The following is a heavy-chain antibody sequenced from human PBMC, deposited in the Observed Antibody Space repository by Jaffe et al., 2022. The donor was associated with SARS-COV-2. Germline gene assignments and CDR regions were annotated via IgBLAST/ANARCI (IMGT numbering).Heavy chain of an antibody. Sequence: QVQLQESGPGLVKPSQTLSLTCTVSGGSISSGSYYWSWIRQPAGKGLEWIGRIYTSGSTNYNPSLKSRVTISVDTSKNQFSLKLSSVTAADTAVYYCAREDISGWYPNWFDPWGQGTLVTVSS. D-gene: IGHD6-19*01. CDR2: IYTSGST. J-gene: IGHJ5*02. V-gene: IGHV4-61*02. CDR3: AREDISGWYPNWFDP. CDR1: GGSISSGSYY.